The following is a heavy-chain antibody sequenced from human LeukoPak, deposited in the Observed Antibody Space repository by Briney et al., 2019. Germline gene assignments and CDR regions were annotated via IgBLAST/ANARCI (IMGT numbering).Heavy chain of an antibody. CDR2: ISSSSSYI. CDR3: ARDFYQNNYYYYMDV. Sequence: PGGSLRLSCAASGFTFSSYSMNWVRQAPGNGLEWVSSISSSSSYIYYADSVKGRFTISRDNAKNSLYLQMNSLRAEDTAVYYCARDFYQNNYYYYMDVWGKGTTVTVSS. CDR1: GFTFSSYS. J-gene: IGHJ6*03. D-gene: IGHD2-2*01. V-gene: IGHV3-21*01.